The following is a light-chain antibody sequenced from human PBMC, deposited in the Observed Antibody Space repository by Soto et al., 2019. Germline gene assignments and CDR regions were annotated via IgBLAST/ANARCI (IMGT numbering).Light chain of an antibody. CDR1: RGIYTH. J-gene: IGKJ1*01. CDR2: GAS. Sequence: DIQMAQSPSSLSASVGDRVTITCRASRGIYTHLAWYQQKPGNAPKLLIYGASTLQSGVPSRFSASGSGTEFTLTISSLQPDDFATYYCQHYNSYSEAFGQGTKVELK. V-gene: IGKV1-27*01. CDR3: QHYNSYSEA.